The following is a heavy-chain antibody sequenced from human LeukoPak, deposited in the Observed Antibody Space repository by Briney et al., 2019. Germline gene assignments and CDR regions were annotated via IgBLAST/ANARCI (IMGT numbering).Heavy chain of an antibody. CDR1: GGSISSYY. D-gene: IGHD3-16*01. CDR2: IYYSGST. J-gene: IGHJ6*02. CDR3: ARVLGGLLYYYGMDV. V-gene: IGHV4-59*01. Sequence: SDTLSLTCTVSGGSISSYYWSWIRQPPGKGLEWIGYIYYSGSTNYNPSLKSRVTISVDTSKNQFSLKLSSVTAADTAVYYCARVLGGLLYYYGMDVWGQGTTVTVSS.